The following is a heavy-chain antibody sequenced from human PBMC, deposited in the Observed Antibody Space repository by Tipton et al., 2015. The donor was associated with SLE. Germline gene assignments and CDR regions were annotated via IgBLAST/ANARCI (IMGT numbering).Heavy chain of an antibody. J-gene: IGHJ4*02. D-gene: IGHD3-10*01. CDR3: AKDPGVRAFDY. CDR1: GFAFSTYA. V-gene: IGHV3-23*01. CDR2: ISGSGGST. Sequence: SLRLSCAASGFAFSTYAMSWVRQVPGKGLEWVSLISGSGGSTYYADSVKGRFTISRDKSKNTLYLQINSLRAEDTALYFCAKDPGVRAFDYWGQGTLATVSS.